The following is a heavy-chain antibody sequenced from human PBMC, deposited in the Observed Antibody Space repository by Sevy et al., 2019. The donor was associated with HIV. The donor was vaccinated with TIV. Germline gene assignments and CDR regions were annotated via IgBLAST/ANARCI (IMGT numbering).Heavy chain of an antibody. CDR3: ARDVGDSVNWDLIFDP. V-gene: IGHV3-30*03. CDR2: ISYDGSYK. J-gene: IGHJ5*02. D-gene: IGHD1-1*01. Sequence: GGSLRLSCAASAFTFSTYAMHWVRQAPGKGLEWVAVISYDGSYKYYADSVKGRFTISRDDSKSSLYLQMNTLRAEDTAVYYCARDVGDSVNWDLIFDPWGQGTLVTVSS. CDR1: AFTFSTYA.